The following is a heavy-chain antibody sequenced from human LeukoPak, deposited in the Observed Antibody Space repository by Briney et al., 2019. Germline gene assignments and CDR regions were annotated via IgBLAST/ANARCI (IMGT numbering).Heavy chain of an antibody. V-gene: IGHV4-59*01. CDR2: IYYSGST. CDR1: GGSINSYY. Sequence: PSETLSLTCTVSGGSINSYYWSWIRQPPGKGLEWIGYIYYSGSTNYNPSLKSRVTISVDTSKNQFSLKLSSVTAADTAVYYCARADVTNWFDPWGQGALVTVSS. J-gene: IGHJ5*02. CDR3: ARADVTNWFDP. D-gene: IGHD2-21*02.